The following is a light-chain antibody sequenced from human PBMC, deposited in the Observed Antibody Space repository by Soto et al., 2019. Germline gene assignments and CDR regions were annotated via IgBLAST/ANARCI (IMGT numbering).Light chain of an antibody. J-gene: IGKJ4*01. V-gene: IGKV3-15*01. Sequence: EIVMTQSPATLSVSPGERATLSCRASQSVGSNLAWYQQKPGLAPRLLIYGASTRATGIPARFSGSGSGTEFTLTISSLQSKDFAVYYCQQYNNWPPLTFGGGTKVEIK. CDR1: QSVGSN. CDR3: QQYNNWPPLT. CDR2: GAS.